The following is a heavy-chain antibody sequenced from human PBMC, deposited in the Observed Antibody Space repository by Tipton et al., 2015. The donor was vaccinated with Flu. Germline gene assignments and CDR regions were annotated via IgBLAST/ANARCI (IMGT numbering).Heavy chain of an antibody. CDR3: ARGFMGAGGTGFDY. Sequence: SLRLSCAASGFIFSTFSMNWVRQAPGKGLEWVSSISTSSYYVNYADSVKGRFTISRDSAKNSLYLQMNDLRAEDTAVYYCARGFMGAGGTGFDYWGQGILVTVSS. V-gene: IGHV3-21*01. CDR1: GFIFSTFS. J-gene: IGHJ4*02. D-gene: IGHD1-26*01. CDR2: ISTSSYYV.